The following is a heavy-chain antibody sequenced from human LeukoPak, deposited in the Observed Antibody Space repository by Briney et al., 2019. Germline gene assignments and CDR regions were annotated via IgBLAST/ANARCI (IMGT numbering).Heavy chain of an antibody. Sequence: SETLSLTCAVYGGSFSGYYWSWIRQPPGKGLEWIGEINHSGSTNYNPSLKSQVTISVDTSKNQFSLKLSSVTAADTAVYYCARGRGAGSGSYGIDYWGQGALVTVSS. V-gene: IGHV4-34*01. CDR3: ARGRGAGSGSYGIDY. J-gene: IGHJ4*02. CDR2: INHSGST. CDR1: GGSFSGYY. D-gene: IGHD3-10*01.